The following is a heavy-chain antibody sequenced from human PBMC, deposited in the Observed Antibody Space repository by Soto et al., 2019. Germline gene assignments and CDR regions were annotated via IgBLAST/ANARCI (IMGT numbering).Heavy chain of an antibody. J-gene: IGHJ5*02. CDR1: VGSISIRTYY. V-gene: IGHV4-39*01. CDR2: MYDSGST. Sequence: PAETLSITCTVSVGSISIRTYYWAWIRQPPGKGLEWIVSMYDSGSTYYNPSLKNRVTMSLDTSKNQFSLKRKCVTAAETAVYYCVKPLPLVAATAFDRWGQGTLVTV. CDR3: VKPLPLVAATAFDR. D-gene: IGHD2-8*02.